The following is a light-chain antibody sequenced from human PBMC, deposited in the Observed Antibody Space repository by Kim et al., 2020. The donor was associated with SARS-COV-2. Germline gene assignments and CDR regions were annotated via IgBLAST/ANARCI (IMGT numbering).Light chain of an antibody. V-gene: IGKV4-1*01. CDR2: WAS. Sequence: DIVMTQSPDSLAVSLGERATINCKSSQSVLYSSNNKNYLAWYQQKPGQPPKLLISWASTRDSGVPDRFSGSGSVTDFTLTISSLQAEDVAVYYCQQYYNAPYTFGQGTKLEI. J-gene: IGKJ2*01. CDR3: QQYYNAPYT. CDR1: QSVLYSSNNKNY.